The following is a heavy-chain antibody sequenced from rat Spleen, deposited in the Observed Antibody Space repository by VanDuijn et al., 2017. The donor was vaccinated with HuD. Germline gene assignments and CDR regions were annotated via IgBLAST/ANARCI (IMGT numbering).Heavy chain of an antibody. Sequence: DVQLQESGPDLVKPSQSLSLTCSVTDYSITSNYWDWILKFPGNKMEWIGHISYSGSTSYNPSLKSRISITRDTSRNQFFLQLNSVTTEDTATYYCAKTTVAYYYVLDAWGQGASVTVSS. V-gene: IGHV3-1*01. D-gene: IGHD1-3*01. CDR2: ISYSGST. CDR1: DYSITSNY. CDR3: AKTTVAYYYVLDA. J-gene: IGHJ4*01.